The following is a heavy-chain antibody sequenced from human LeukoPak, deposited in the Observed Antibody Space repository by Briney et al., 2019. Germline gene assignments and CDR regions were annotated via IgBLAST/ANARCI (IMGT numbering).Heavy chain of an antibody. J-gene: IGHJ6*03. CDR3: ASNKVDSYGLNYYYYYYMDV. V-gene: IGHV1-69*13. D-gene: IGHD5-18*01. CDR2: IIPTFCTA. CDR1: RGTFSSYA. Sequence: SVKVSCKPSRGTFSSYAILWVRQAPGQGLEWMGGIIPTFCTANYAQKFQGRVTISADESTSTLYMELSSLRSEDTAVYYCASNKVDSYGLNYYYYYYMDVWGKGTTVTVSS.